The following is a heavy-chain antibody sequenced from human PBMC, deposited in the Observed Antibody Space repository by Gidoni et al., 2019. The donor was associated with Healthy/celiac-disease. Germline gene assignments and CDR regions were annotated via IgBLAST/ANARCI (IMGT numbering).Heavy chain of an antibody. V-gene: IGHV3-43*01. Sequence: EVQLVESGGVVVQPGGSLRLSCAASGFTFDDSTMHWVRQAPGKGREWVSLISWDGGRTYYADSVKGRFTISRDNSKNSLYLQMNSLRTEDTALYYCAKDMVAGHFYYYYYGMDVWGQGTTVTVSS. J-gene: IGHJ6*02. CDR3: AKDMVAGHFYYYYYGMDV. CDR2: ISWDGGRT. D-gene: IGHD6-19*01. CDR1: GFTFDDST.